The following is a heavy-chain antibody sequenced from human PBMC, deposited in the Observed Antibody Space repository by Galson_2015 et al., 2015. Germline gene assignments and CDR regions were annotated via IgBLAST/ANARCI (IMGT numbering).Heavy chain of an antibody. Sequence: SLRLSCAASGFTFSSYAMNWVRQPPGKGLKWVSGISGSGGTTYFADSVKGRFTISRDNSKNTLYLQMNRLRAEDTAVYYCAKAPTVTTSGYWGQGTLIIVSS. CDR1: GFTFSSYA. CDR3: AKAPTVTTSGY. D-gene: IGHD4-17*01. V-gene: IGHV3-23*01. CDR2: ISGSGGTT. J-gene: IGHJ4*02.